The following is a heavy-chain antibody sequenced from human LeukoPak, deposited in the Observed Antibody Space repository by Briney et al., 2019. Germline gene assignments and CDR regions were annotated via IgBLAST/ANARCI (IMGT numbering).Heavy chain of an antibody. V-gene: IGHV4-61*02. J-gene: IGHJ6*03. D-gene: IGHD4-17*01. Sequence: SETLSLTCTVSGGSISSGSYYWSWIRQPAGKGLEWIGRIYTSGSTNYNPSLKSRVTISVDTSKNQFSLKLSSVTAADTAVYYCARTGPPTYGDYGQSLGGYYYYMDVWGKGTTVTISS. CDR2: IYTSGST. CDR1: GGSISSGSYY. CDR3: ARTGPPTYGDYGQSLGGYYYYMDV.